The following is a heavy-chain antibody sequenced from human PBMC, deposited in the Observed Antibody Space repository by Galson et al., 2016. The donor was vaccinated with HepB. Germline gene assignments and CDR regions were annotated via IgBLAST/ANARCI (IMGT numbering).Heavy chain of an antibody. CDR2: LYYNDDK. Sequence: PALVKPTQTLTLTCTFSGFSLNTDAVAVGWIRQPPGKALEWLGLLYYNDDKRYRPSLQSRLTITKASSRDQVVLTMTNMDPVDTATYYCAHSRRLGVFTLFDAWGQGARVTVSS. V-gene: IGHV2-5*01. J-gene: IGHJ4*02. CDR1: GFSLNTDAVA. CDR3: AHSRRLGVFTLFDA. D-gene: IGHD2-8*02.